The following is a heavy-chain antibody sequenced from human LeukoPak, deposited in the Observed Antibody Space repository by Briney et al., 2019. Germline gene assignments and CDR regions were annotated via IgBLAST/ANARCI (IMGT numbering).Heavy chain of an antibody. CDR3: AKYYGSGSYYSYYYYYGMDV. CDR1: GFTFSSYA. J-gene: IGHJ6*04. Sequence: TGGSLRLSCAASGFTFSSYAMSWVRQAPGKGLEWVSAISGSGGSTYYEDSVKGRFTISSDNSKNTLYLQMNSLRAEDTAVFYCAKYYGSGSYYSYYYYYGMDVWGKGTTVTVSS. V-gene: IGHV3-23*01. D-gene: IGHD3-10*01. CDR2: ISGSGGST.